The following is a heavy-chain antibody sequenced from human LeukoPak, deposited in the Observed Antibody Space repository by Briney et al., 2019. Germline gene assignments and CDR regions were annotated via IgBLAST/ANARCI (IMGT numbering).Heavy chain of an antibody. CDR1: GYTFTDYY. V-gene: IGHV1-2*02. Sequence: ASVKVSCKASGYTFTDYYMHWVRQAPGQGLEWMGWINPNSGGTNYAQKFQGRVTMTRDTSISTAYMELSRLRSDDAAVYYCARDENILTGYYFFVWGQGTLVTVSS. J-gene: IGHJ4*02. CDR2: INPNSGGT. D-gene: IGHD3-9*01. CDR3: ARDENILTGYYFFV.